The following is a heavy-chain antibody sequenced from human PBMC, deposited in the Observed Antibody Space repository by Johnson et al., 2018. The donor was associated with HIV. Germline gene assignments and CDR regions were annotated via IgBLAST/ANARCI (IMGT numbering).Heavy chain of an antibody. CDR1: AFTFSSYA. D-gene: IGHD1-26*01. Sequence: QVKLVESGGGVVQPGGSLRLSCAASAFTFSSYAIHWVRQAPGKGLEWVAFIRYDGSNKYYADSVKGRFTISRENAKNSLYLQLNSLRAGDTALYYCARGSYDGDAFDIWGQGTIVTVSS. V-gene: IGHV3-30*02. CDR2: IRYDGSNK. J-gene: IGHJ3*02. CDR3: ARGSYDGDAFDI.